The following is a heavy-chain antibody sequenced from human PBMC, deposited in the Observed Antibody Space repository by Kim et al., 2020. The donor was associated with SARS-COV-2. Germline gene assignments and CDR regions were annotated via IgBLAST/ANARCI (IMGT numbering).Heavy chain of an antibody. V-gene: IGHV3-7*01. D-gene: IGHD3-10*01. J-gene: IGHJ4*02. CDR3: IRDPGTY. Sequence: GGSLRLSCVASGFIIRTYWMTWVRQPPGKGLEWVGNIKEDGSEAYYADSVKGRFTISSDNAKNSLYLQMNSLRAEDTAVYYSIRDPGTYWGQGTLVIVSS. CDR1: GFIIRTYW. CDR2: IKEDGSEA.